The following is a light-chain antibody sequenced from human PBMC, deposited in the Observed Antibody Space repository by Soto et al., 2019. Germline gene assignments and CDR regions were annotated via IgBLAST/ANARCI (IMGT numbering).Light chain of an antibody. CDR3: QQFGTSSLVT. CDR2: GVS. CDR1: QSVNTKY. J-gene: IGKJ3*01. V-gene: IGKV3-20*01. Sequence: EIVLTHSPGTLSLSPWERATLSCRASQSVNTKYLAWYQQKPVQAPRLLISGVSSRATGIPDRFSGSGSGTDFILTISRVEPEDFAVYYCQQFGTSSLVTFGPGTKVDIK.